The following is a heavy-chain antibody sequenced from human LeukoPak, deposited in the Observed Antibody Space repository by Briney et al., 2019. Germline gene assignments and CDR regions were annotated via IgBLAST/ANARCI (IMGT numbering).Heavy chain of an antibody. J-gene: IGHJ4*02. D-gene: IGHD1-26*01. Sequence: GGSLRLCCAASGFTFSSYGMNWVRQAPGKGLEWVAVIWYDGSNKYYADSVKGRFTISRDNSKNTLYLQMNSLRAEDTAVYYCAAHHGELGYFDYWGQGTLVTVSS. CDR1: GFTFSSYG. CDR3: AAHHGELGYFDY. CDR2: IWYDGSNK. V-gene: IGHV3-33*08.